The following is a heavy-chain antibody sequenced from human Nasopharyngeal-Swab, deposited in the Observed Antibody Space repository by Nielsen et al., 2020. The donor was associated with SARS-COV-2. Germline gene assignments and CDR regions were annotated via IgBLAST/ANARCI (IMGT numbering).Heavy chain of an antibody. CDR2: IYYSGST. J-gene: IGHJ6*02. CDR3: ARDGRFDYGMDV. D-gene: IGHD3-16*01. Sequence: SETLSLTCAVSGYSISSSNWWGWIRQPPGKGLEWIGYIYYSGSTYYNPSLKSRVTISVDTSKNQFSLKLSSVTAADTAVYYCARDGRFDYGMDVWGQGTTVTVSS. CDR1: GYSISSSNW. V-gene: IGHV4-28*03.